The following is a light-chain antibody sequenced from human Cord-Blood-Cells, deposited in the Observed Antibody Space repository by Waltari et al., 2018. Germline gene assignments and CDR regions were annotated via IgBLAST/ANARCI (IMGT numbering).Light chain of an antibody. V-gene: IGLV2-11*01. CDR3: CSYAGSYTWV. CDR2: EVS. J-gene: IGLJ3*02. Sequence: QSALTQPRSVSGSPGQSVTISCTGTSSDVGGYNSVSWYQQPPGKAPKLMIYEVSKRPSVVPYRFSGSKSGNTASLTISGLQAEDEADYYCCSYAGSYTWVFGGGTKLTVL. CDR1: SSDVGGYNS.